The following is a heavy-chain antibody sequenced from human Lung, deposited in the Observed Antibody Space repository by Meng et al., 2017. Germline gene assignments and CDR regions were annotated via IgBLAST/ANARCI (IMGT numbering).Heavy chain of an antibody. CDR1: GYSFTTYG. V-gene: IGHV1-3*04. Sequence: QVQLVQSGVEVKKTGASVKVSCQASGYSFTTYGMHWLRQAPGQRLEWMGWINTDNGDTHYSQKFQGRVTITRDTSARTAYMELSSLRSEDTAVYFCARDERGGPYYFDYWGQGTLVTVSS. CDR3: ARDERGGPYYFDY. J-gene: IGHJ4*02. CDR2: INTDNGDT.